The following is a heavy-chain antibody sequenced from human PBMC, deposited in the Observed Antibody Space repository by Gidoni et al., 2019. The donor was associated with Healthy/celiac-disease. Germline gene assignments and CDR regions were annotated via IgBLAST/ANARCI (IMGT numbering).Heavy chain of an antibody. J-gene: IGHJ4*02. Sequence: EVQLVESGGGLVQPGGSLRLSCAASGFTFSSYSMNWVRQAPGKGLEWVSYISSSSSTIYYADSVKGRFTISRDNAKNSLYLQMNSLRAEDTAVYYCARDPENGRPYCSGGSCYPGAYFDYWGQGTLVTVSS. V-gene: IGHV3-48*01. CDR3: ARDPENGRPYCSGGSCYPGAYFDY. CDR2: ISSSSSTI. CDR1: GFTFSSYS. D-gene: IGHD2-15*01.